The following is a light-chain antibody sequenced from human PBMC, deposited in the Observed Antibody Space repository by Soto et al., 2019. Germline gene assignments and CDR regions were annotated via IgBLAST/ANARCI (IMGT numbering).Light chain of an antibody. CDR2: HAS. CDR3: QQYNSYTWT. J-gene: IGKJ1*01. V-gene: IGKV3-15*01. CDR1: QRVGVN. Sequence: EIVMTQSPASLSVSPWETATLSCRASQRVGVNLAWYQQKPGQAPRLLIYHASTRATGVPARFSGSGSGTEFTLTISSLQPDDFATYYCQQYNSYTWTFGQGTKVDIK.